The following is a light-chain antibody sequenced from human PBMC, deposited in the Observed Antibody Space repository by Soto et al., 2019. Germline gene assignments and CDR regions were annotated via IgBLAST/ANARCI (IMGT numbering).Light chain of an antibody. CDR2: AAS. CDR3: QQANSFPLS. CDR1: ENVGNW. J-gene: IGKJ4*01. V-gene: IGKV1D-12*01. Sequence: PSSLCASVGDRITITCRASENVGNWVAWYQQKPGKAPKVLIYAASTLPRGVPSRFSGSRSGTVFSLTVSSLQPEDFATYYCQQANSFPLSFGGGTKVDIK.